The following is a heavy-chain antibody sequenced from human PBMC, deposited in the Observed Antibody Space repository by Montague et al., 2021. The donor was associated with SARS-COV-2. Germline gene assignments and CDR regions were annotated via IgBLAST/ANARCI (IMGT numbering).Heavy chain of an antibody. J-gene: IGHJ5*02. CDR3: VRAAGHDFWSDYYLNWFDP. V-gene: IGHV1-18*01. CDR2: ISTYNGLT. CDR1: GYRFTSFG. Sequence: SVKVSCKASGYRFTSFGLAWVRQAPGQGPEWMGWISTYNGLTRYAEKFQGKVTMTRDTSTSTGYMELKFLVPDDTAIYYCVRAAGHDFWSDYYLNWFDPGGQGTLVTVSS. D-gene: IGHD3-3*01.